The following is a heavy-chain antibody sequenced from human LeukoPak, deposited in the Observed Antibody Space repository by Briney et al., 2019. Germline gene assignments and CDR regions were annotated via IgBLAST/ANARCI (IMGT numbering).Heavy chain of an antibody. D-gene: IGHD4-11*01. CDR3: ARAIYDYSNYTGSYYYMDV. Sequence: SVKVSCKASGGTFSRYAISWVRQAPGQGLEWMGGIIPIFGTANYAQKFQGRVTITTDESTSTAYMELSSLRSEDTAVYYCARAIYDYSNYTGSYYYMDVWGKGTTVTVSS. J-gene: IGHJ6*03. V-gene: IGHV1-69*05. CDR1: GGTFSRYA. CDR2: IIPIFGTA.